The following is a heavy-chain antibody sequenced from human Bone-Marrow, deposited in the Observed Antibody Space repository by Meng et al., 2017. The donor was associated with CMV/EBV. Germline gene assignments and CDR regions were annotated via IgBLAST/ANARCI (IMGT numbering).Heavy chain of an antibody. J-gene: IGHJ4*02. CDR2: INSDGSST. CDR3: ARLWGTAFDY. CDR1: GFTFSSYW. Sequence: GESLKISCAASGFTFSSYWMHWVRQAPGKGLVWVSRINSDGSSTSYADSVKGRFTISRDNSKNTLYLQMNSLRAEDTAVYYCARLWGTAFDYWGQGTLVTVSS. V-gene: IGHV3-74*01. D-gene: IGHD3-16*01.